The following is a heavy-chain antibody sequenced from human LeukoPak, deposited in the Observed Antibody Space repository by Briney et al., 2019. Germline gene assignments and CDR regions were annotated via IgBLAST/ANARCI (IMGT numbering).Heavy chain of an antibody. CDR2: INWNGGST. CDR3: ARDEYCSSTSCYPFDY. Sequence: GGSLRLSCAASGFTSDDYGMSWVRQAPGKGLEWVSGINWNGGSTGYADSVKGRFTISRDNAKNSLYLQMNSLRAEDTALYYCARDEYCSSTSCYPFDYWGQGTLVTVSS. J-gene: IGHJ4*02. D-gene: IGHD2-2*01. CDR1: GFTSDDYG. V-gene: IGHV3-20*04.